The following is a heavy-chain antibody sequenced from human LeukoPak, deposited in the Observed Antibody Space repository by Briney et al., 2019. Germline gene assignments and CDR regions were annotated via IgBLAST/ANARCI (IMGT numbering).Heavy chain of an antibody. J-gene: IGHJ4*02. V-gene: IGHV4-4*02. CDR3: ARDRGYSGYRN. Sequence: SETLSLTCAVSGGSISSSNWWIWVRQPPEKGLEWIGEIYHTGSTNYNPSLKSRVTISIDKSKNQFSLKLSSVTAADTAVYYCARDRGYSGYRNWGQGTLVTVSS. CDR1: GGSISSSNW. CDR2: IYHTGST. D-gene: IGHD5-12*01.